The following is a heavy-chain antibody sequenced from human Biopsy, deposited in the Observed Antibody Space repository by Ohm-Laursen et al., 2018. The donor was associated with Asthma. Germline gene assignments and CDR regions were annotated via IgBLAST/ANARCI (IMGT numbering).Heavy chain of an antibody. CDR1: GFSFSNYV. J-gene: IGHJ4*02. CDR3: AKARIHHFYDSSGYYQHD. D-gene: IGHD3-22*01. CDR2: IHSSGVST. Sequence: SLRLSCTASGFSFSNYVMSWVRQAPGKGLEWVSAIHSSGVSTYYADSVKGRFTISRDNSKKMLYLQMNSLRAEDTAVYYCAKARIHHFYDSSGYYQHDWGQGTLVTVSS. V-gene: IGHV3-23*01.